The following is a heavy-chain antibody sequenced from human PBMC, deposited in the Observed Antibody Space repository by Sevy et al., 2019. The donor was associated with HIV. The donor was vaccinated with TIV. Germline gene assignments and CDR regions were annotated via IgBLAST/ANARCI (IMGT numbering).Heavy chain of an antibody. CDR1: SGSISSYF. D-gene: IGHD4-4*01. CDR3: ARGGASHYRRHFDY. CDR2: ISYSEGT. Sequence: SENLSLTCTVSSGSISSYFWSWIRQPPGKGLEWIEYISYSEGTNYNSSLKSRVTMSVDMSKNQFSLKLGSVIAADTAVYYCARGGASHYRRHFDYWGQGTLVTVSS. J-gene: IGHJ4*02. V-gene: IGHV4-59*01.